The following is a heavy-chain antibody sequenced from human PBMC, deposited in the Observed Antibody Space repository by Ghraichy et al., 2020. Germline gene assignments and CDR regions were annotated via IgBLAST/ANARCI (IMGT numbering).Heavy chain of an antibody. CDR1: GFTFSSHS. D-gene: IGHD6-19*01. V-gene: IGHV3-21*01. Sequence: GGSLTLSCAASGFTFSSHSMNWVRQAPGKGLEWVSSISSSSTYIYYGDSVKGRFTISRDNAKNSLYLQMNSLRAEDTAVYYCARDSLTLAVPGTRSDYWGQGTLVTVSS. CDR3: ARDSLTLAVPGTRSDY. J-gene: IGHJ4*02. CDR2: ISSSSTYI.